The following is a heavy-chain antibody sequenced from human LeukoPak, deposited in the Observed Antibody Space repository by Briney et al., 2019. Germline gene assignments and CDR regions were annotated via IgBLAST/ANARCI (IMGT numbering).Heavy chain of an antibody. D-gene: IGHD4-17*01. CDR2: IYNNEDI. V-gene: IGHV4-59*01. Sequence: SETLSLTCTVSGDSISSYYWSWIRQPPGKGLEWLGYIYNNEDISYNPSLKSRVTISLDTSKNQFSLKLRSVTAADTAVYYCARTIMTTVTPFDYWGQGTLVTVSS. CDR3: ARTIMTTVTPFDY. CDR1: GDSISSYY. J-gene: IGHJ4*02.